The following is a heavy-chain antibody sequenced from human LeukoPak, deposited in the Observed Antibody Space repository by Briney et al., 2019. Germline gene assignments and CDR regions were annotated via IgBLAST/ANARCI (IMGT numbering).Heavy chain of an antibody. CDR1: GYTFTSYY. CDR3: ARSYGSGSIIAGLRYYYMDV. CDR2: INPSGGST. D-gene: IGHD3-10*01. J-gene: IGHJ6*03. V-gene: IGHV1-46*01. Sequence: GASVKVSCKASGYTFTSYYMHWVRQAPGQGLEWMGIINPSGGSTSYAQKFQGRVTMTRDTSTSTVYMELSSLRSEDTAVYYRARSYGSGSIIAGLRYYYMDVWGKGTTVTISS.